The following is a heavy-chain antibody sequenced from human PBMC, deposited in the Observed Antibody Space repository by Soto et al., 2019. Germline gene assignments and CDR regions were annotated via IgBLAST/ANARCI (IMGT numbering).Heavy chain of an antibody. Sequence: SQTLSLTCAISGDSLSSNTAAWSWIRQSPSRGLEWLGRTYYRSKWYYDYAASVTSRMTINPDTSKNQFSLQLNSVTPEDTAVYYCARRSYTSTWYWGQGTLVTVSS. V-gene: IGHV6-1*01. D-gene: IGHD6-13*01. J-gene: IGHJ4*02. CDR1: GDSLSSNTAA. CDR3: ARRSYTSTWY. CDR2: TYYRSKWYY.